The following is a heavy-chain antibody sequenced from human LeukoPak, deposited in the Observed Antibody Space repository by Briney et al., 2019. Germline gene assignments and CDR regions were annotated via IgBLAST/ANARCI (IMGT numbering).Heavy chain of an antibody. V-gene: IGHV4-59*01. CDR3: ATEVAPSDHYYYYGMDV. CDR2: IHYSGRT. D-gene: IGHD5-12*01. Sequence: SETLSLTCTVSGGSISSNYWSWVRQPPGKGLEWIGYIHYSGRTNYNPSLKSRVTISVDTSKNQFSLKLSSVTAADTAVYYCATEVAPSDHYYYYGMDVWGQGTTVTVSS. J-gene: IGHJ6*02. CDR1: GGSISSNY.